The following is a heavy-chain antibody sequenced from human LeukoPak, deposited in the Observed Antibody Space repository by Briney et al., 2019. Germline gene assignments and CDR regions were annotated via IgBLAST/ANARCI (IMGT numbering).Heavy chain of an antibody. CDR1: CGPMSSYY. D-gene: IGHD3-10*02. CDR2: IYYSGST. CDR3: ARVGTMSLWYFDL. Sequence: SETLSLTCTVSCGPMSSYYGRWLRQPPGRGREGMGYIYYSGSTQYNPSLKSGVTISVDTYKNQFSLKLSSVTAADTAVYYCARVGTMSLWYFDLWGRGTLVTVSS. V-gene: IGHV4-59*01. J-gene: IGHJ2*01.